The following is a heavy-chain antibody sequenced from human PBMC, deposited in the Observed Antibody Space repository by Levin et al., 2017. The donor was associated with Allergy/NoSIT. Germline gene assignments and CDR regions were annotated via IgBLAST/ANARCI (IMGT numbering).Heavy chain of an antibody. Sequence: SCAASGFTFSSYAMHWVRQAPGKGLEWVARISADGNNKYYADSVKGRFTISRDNSKNTVYLQMNSLRVDDTAVYYCASQIGGRVAETDYWGQGTLVTVSS. CDR2: ISADGNNK. V-gene: IGHV3-30-3*01. CDR3: ASQIGGRVAETDY. J-gene: IGHJ4*02. CDR1: GFTFSSYA. D-gene: IGHD6-19*01.